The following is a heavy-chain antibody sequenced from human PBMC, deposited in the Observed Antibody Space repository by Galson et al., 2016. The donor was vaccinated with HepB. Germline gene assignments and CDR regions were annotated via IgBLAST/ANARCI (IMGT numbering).Heavy chain of an antibody. D-gene: IGHD3-10*01. CDR1: GFPFSRYA. V-gene: IGHV3-23*01. Sequence: LRLSCAASGFPFSRYAMSWVRQAPGKGLEWVSTISGNGGSTYYADSVKGRFTISTDNSKNTLYLQMNGLRADDTAVYYCAKIIMVQGGFYFYGMNVWGQGTTVTVSS. J-gene: IGHJ6*02. CDR3: AKIIMVQGGFYFYGMNV. CDR2: ISGNGGST.